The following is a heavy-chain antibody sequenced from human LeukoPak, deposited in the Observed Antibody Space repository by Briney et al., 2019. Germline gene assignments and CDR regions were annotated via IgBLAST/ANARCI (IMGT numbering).Heavy chain of an antibody. CDR3: VKASSSSPQYNWFDA. J-gene: IGHJ5*02. V-gene: IGHV3-23*01. Sequence: GGSLRLSCAASGFTFSTYAMSWVRQAPGKGLEWISVVSGTGGRTYYADSVKGRFTISRDNSKNTLYLQMNSLRAEDTALYYCVKASSSSPQYNWFDAWGQGTLVTVSS. CDR2: VSGTGGRT. D-gene: IGHD6-6*01. CDR1: GFTFSTYA.